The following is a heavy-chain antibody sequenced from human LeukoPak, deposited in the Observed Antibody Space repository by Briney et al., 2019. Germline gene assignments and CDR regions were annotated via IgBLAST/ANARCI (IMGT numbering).Heavy chain of an antibody. Sequence: SDTLSLTCTVAGGYITTYYWTWIRQTPGKGLEWIGYIYYGGNTNYNPSLNSRVTISVDTSKSQISLNLSSVTAADTATYYCARATFYFYTDVWGKGTTVIVSS. V-gene: IGHV4-59*07. J-gene: IGHJ6*03. CDR2: IYYGGNT. CDR1: GGYITTYY. CDR3: ARATFYFYTDV.